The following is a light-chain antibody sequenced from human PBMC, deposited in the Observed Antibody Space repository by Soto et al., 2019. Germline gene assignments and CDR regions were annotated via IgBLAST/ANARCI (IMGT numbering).Light chain of an antibody. CDR2: DAS. CDR3: QQCNTYQRT. J-gene: IGKJ1*01. V-gene: IGKV1-5*01. CDR1: QSIDNW. Sequence: DIQMTQSPSSLSASLGDTVTITCRASQSIDNWLAWYQRKPGEAPKLLIYDASTLQSGVPSRFSDSGSGTEFTLTISSLQPDDFATYYCQQCNTYQRTFGQGTKVDIK.